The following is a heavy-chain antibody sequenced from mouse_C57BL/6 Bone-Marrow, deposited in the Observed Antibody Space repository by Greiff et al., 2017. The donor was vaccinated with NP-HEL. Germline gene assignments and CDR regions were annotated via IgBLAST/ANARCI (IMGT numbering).Heavy chain of an antibody. CDR3: ATYGNYGYFDY. V-gene: IGHV1-54*01. J-gene: IGHJ2*01. Sequence: QVQLQQSGPELVKPGASVKISCKASGYAFTNYLIEWVKQRPGQGLEWIGVINPGSGGTNYNEKFKGKATLTADKSSSTAYMQLSSLTSEDSAVYFCATYGNYGYFDYWGQGTTRTVSS. CDR1: GYAFTNYL. CDR2: INPGSGGT. D-gene: IGHD2-1*01.